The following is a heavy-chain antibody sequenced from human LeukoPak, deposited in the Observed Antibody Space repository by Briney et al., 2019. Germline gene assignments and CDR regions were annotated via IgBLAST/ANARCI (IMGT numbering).Heavy chain of an antibody. CDR2: IHTNGNT. CDR3: AKGYYDSRGFSNPFDS. CDR1: GASISSSY. J-gene: IGHJ4*02. Sequence: SETLSLTCTVSGASISSSYWSWLRQPPGKGLEWIAYIHTNGNTNSNPSLKSRVTVSVDASKNQFSLMLRSVAAADTALYYCAKGYYDSRGFSNPFDSWGQGTLVTVSS. V-gene: IGHV4-4*08. D-gene: IGHD3-22*01.